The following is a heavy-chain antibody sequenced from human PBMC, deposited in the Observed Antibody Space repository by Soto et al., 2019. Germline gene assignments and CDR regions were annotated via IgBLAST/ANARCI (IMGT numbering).Heavy chain of an antibody. CDR1: GFTFSSYG. CDR2: INNSGSRT. Sequence: EVQLLESGGGFVQPGGSVRLSCTASGFTFSSYGKSWVRQAPGKGLEWVSSINNSGSRTYHADSVKGRFTISRDNSKNTLYLQMNSLRAEDTAVYYCAKARTDQSGTYFPFDYWGQGTLVTVSS. CDR3: AKARTDQSGTYFPFDY. V-gene: IGHV3-23*01. D-gene: IGHD1-26*01. J-gene: IGHJ4*02.